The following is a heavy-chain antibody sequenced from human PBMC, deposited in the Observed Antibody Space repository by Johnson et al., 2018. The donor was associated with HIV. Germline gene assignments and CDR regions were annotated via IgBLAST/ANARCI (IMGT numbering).Heavy chain of an antibody. CDR1: GFTFDDYS. CDR3: ARADSGYDAFDI. Sequence: VQLVESGGVVVQPGGSLRLSCAASGFTFDDYSMHWVRQAPGNGLEWVSLIRWDGAITHYADSVKGRFTISRDNSRNSRYLQMKSLRPEDTALYYCARADSGYDAFDIWGQGTMVSVSS. CDR2: IRWDGAIT. D-gene: IGHD5-12*01. J-gene: IGHJ3*02. V-gene: IGHV3-43D*03.